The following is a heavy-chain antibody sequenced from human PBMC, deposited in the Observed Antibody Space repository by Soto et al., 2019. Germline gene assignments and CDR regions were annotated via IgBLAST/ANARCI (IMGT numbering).Heavy chain of an antibody. V-gene: IGHV1-18*04. D-gene: IGHD3-9*01. CDR3: VLGGLETGYYRDMDY. CDR2: ISAYNGYT. J-gene: IGHJ4*02. Sequence: QDHLVQSGAEVKKPGASAKVSCKASGYTFKNYGINWVRQAPGRGLEWVAWISAYNGYTSYAQHCQGRVTVTTETLTNTAYMELRSLRPDDTAVYFCVLGGLETGYYRDMDYWGQGTLVSVSS. CDR1: GYTFKNYG.